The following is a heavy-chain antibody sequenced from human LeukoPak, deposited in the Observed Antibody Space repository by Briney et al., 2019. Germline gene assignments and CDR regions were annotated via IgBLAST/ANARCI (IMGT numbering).Heavy chain of an antibody. V-gene: IGHV3-66*02. Sequence: GGSLRLSCAASGFTGSSKYMSWVRQAPGKGLEWVSVIYSGGGTYYADSVKGRFTISRDNSKNMLLLQMNTLRVEDTAVYYCASLQGGSGSYPQSNFDYWGQGTLVTVSS. J-gene: IGHJ4*02. CDR1: GFTGSSKY. D-gene: IGHD3-10*01. CDR3: ASLQGGSGSYPQSNFDY. CDR2: IYSGGGT.